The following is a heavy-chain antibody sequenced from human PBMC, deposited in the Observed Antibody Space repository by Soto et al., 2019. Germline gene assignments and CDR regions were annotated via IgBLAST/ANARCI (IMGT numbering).Heavy chain of an antibody. Sequence: PGGSLRLSCVASGFTFSSYVIHWVRQAPGKGLEWVALISTDGTEKHYPGSVRGRFTISRDNSKNTLYLQMNSLRAEDTAVYYCAKDEVGAVYYYYYGMDVWGQGTTVTVSS. CDR3: AKDEVGAVYYYYYGMDV. CDR1: GFTFSSYV. CDR2: ISTDGTEK. D-gene: IGHD1-26*01. V-gene: IGHV3-30-3*01. J-gene: IGHJ6*02.